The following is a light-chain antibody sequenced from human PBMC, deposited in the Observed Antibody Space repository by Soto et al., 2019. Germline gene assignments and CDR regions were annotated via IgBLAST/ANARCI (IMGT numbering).Light chain of an antibody. CDR1: QSIGAW. CDR2: KAS. V-gene: IGKV1-5*03. CDR3: QQYNDYSPYT. J-gene: IGKJ2*01. Sequence: DIQMTQSPSTLSASVGDRVTITCRASQSIGAWLAWYQQKPGKAPKLLIYKASNLESGVPSRFSGSGSGTEFTLTISSLQPDDFATYYCQQYNDYSPYTFGQGTKLEIK.